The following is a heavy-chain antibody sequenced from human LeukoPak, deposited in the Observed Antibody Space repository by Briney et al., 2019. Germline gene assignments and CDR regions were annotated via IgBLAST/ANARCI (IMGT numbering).Heavy chain of an antibody. CDR1: GFTFSSYW. CDR3: ARCSNAVCTLGMDV. D-gene: IGHD2-8*01. J-gene: IGHJ6*02. CDR2: ISPGGSTT. V-gene: IGHV3-74*01. Sequence: GGSLRLSCAASGFTFSSYWMHWVRQAPGKGLVWVSRISPGGSTTGHADSVKGRFTTSRDNAKNTLFLQMNSLRAEDTAVYYCARCSNAVCTLGMDVWGQGTTVTVS.